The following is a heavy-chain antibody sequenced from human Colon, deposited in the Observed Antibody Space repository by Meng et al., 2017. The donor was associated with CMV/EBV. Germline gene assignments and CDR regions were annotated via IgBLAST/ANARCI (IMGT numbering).Heavy chain of an antibody. CDR1: GYSFTSYY. J-gene: IGHJ4*02. Sequence: QGQLVQSGAEGKKPGAPVKIPCNASGYSFTSYYIHWVRQAPGQGLEWMGIMFSNRGSASYPQKFQGRVTITRDTSTSTVYMELSSLRSEDTAVYYCAREVPDTLNFDYWGQGTLVTVSS. D-gene: IGHD2-15*01. CDR3: AREVPDTLNFDY. V-gene: IGHV1-46*01. CDR2: MFSNRGSA.